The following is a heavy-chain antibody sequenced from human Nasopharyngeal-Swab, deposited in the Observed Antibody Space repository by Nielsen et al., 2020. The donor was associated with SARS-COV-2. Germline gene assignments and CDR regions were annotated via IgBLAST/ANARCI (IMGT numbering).Heavy chain of an antibody. Sequence: GESLKISCQGSGYYFSTYWIGWVRQMPGRGLEWMGIIYPGDSTPRYRPSFQGQVTISADKSSTAYLQWSSLKASGTAMYFCARLYGGYVDYWGQGTLVTVSS. CDR1: GYYFSTYW. V-gene: IGHV5-51*01. J-gene: IGHJ4*02. D-gene: IGHD4/OR15-4a*01. CDR2: IYPGDSTP. CDR3: ARLYGGYVDY.